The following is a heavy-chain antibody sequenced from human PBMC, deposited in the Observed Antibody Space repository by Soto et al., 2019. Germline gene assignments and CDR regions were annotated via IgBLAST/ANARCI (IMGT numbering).Heavy chain of an antibody. Sequence: QVQLVQSGAEVKKPGASVKVSCKASGYTFTNYGITWVRQATGQGLEWMGWISAYNGNTKYAQKLQGTVTMTTDTSTSTAYMDLRSLRSDDTAVYYFARDLGAQIVDYWGQGTLVTVSS. CDR1: GYTFTNYG. CDR3: ARDLGAQIVDY. J-gene: IGHJ4*02. D-gene: IGHD1-26*01. V-gene: IGHV1-18*01. CDR2: ISAYNGNT.